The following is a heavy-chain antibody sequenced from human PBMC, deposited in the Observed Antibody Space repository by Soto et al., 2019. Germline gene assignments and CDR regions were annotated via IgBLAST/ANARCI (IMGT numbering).Heavy chain of an antibody. D-gene: IGHD3-22*01. J-gene: IGHJ4*02. V-gene: IGHV4-59*08. CDR2: IYYAGTT. CDR1: GGSLSSYY. Sequence: LSLTCTVSGGSLSSYYWSWTRQPPGKGLEWIGYIYYAGTTTYNPSLKSRVTISLDTSKNQFSLKLDSVTAADTAVYYCARLGGYYQALDSWGQGTLVTVSS. CDR3: ARLGGYYQALDS.